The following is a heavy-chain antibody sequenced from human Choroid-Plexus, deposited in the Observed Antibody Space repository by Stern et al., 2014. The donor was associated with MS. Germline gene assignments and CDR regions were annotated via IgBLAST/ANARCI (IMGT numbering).Heavy chain of an antibody. J-gene: IGHJ5*02. V-gene: IGHV3-30*18. CDR2: VSYDGSNK. CDR1: GFTFGSCA. CDR3: AKDRQYLTYFFDH. D-gene: IGHD2/OR15-2a*01. Sequence: VQLVESGGGVVQPGRPLRLSCVASGFTFGSCAMHWVRQAPGKGLEWVAGVSYDGSNKYYADSVKGRFTLSRDNSQNTLYMQMSSLRPEYTAVYYCAKDRQYLTYFFDHWGQGSLVTVSP.